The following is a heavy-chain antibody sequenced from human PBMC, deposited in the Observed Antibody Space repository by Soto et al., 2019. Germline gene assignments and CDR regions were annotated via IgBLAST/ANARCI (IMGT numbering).Heavy chain of an antibody. CDR2: ISYDGSNK. D-gene: IGHD2-2*02. V-gene: IGHV3-30-3*01. CDR3: ARRLGGVVVPAAIRSYYGMDV. J-gene: IGHJ6*02. Sequence: GGSLRLSCAASGFTFSSYAMHWVRQAPGKGLEWVAVISYDGSNKYYADSVKGRFTISRDNSKNTLYLQMNSLRAEDTAVYYCARRLGGVVVPAAIRSYYGMDVWGQGTTVTVSS. CDR1: GFTFSSYA.